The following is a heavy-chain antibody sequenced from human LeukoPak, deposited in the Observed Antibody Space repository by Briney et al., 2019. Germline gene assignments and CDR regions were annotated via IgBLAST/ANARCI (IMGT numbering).Heavy chain of an antibody. CDR3: ATTYYYDSSGYYYPHPQYFQH. V-gene: IGHV4-59*08. CDR2: IYYSGST. J-gene: IGHJ1*01. Sequence: SETLSLTCAVYGGSFSGYYWSWIRQPPGKGLEWIGYIYYSGSTNYNPSLKSRVTISVDTSKNQFSLKLSSVTAADTAVYYCATTYYYDSSGYYYPHPQYFQHWGQGTLVTASS. CDR1: GGSFSGYY. D-gene: IGHD3-22*01.